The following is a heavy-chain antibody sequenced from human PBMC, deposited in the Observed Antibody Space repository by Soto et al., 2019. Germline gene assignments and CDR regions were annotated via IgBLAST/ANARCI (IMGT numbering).Heavy chain of an antibody. J-gene: IGHJ4*02. CDR1: GYTFTGYY. CDR3: ARDRTFRYDFWSAPIGGYYFDY. V-gene: IGHV1-2*04. Sequence: ASVKVSCKASGYTFTGYYMHWVRQAPGQGLEWMGWINPNSGGTNYAQKFQGWVTMTRDTSISTAYMELSRLRSDDTAVYYCARDRTFRYDFWSAPIGGYYFDYWGQGTLVTVSS. CDR2: INPNSGGT. D-gene: IGHD3-3*01.